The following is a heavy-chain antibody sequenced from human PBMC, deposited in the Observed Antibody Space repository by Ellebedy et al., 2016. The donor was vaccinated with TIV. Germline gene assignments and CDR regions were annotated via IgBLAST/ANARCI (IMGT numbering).Heavy chain of an antibody. CDR3: ARAVGDYEYYFDY. D-gene: IGHD4-17*01. J-gene: IGHJ4*02. Sequence: GESLKISXAASGFTFSSYSMNWVRQAPGKGLEWVSYISSSSSTIYYADSVKGRFTISRGNAKNSLYLQMNSLRDEDTAVYYCARAVGDYEYYFDYWGQGTLVTVSS. CDR1: GFTFSSYS. CDR2: ISSSSSTI. V-gene: IGHV3-48*02.